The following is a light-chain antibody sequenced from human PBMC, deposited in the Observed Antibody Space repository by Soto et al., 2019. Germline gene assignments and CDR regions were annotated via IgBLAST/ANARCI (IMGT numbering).Light chain of an antibody. CDR2: VNSDGSH. CDR1: SGHSSYA. V-gene: IGLV4-69*01. CDR3: QTWGTGIRV. Sequence: QLVLTQSPSASASLGASVKLTCTLSSGHSSYAIAWHQQQPEKGPRFLMKVNSDGSHSRGDGIPDRFSCSSSGAERYLTSSSLQSEDEADYYCQTWGTGIRVFGGGTKLTVL. J-gene: IGLJ3*02.